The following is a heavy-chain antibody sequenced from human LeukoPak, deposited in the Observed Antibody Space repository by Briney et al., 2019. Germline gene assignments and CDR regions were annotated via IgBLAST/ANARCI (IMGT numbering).Heavy chain of an antibody. CDR3: AKGKAGSSYSGIDF. J-gene: IGHJ4*02. Sequence: GGSLRLSCAASGFTFSNYAMSWVRQAPGKGLEWVSVISGSGGNTFSADSVKGRFTISRDSSKNTLHLQMNSLRAEDTAVYYRAKGKAGSSYSGIDFWGQGTLVTVSS. CDR2: ISGSGGNT. D-gene: IGHD2-15*01. CDR1: GFTFSNYA. V-gene: IGHV3-23*01.